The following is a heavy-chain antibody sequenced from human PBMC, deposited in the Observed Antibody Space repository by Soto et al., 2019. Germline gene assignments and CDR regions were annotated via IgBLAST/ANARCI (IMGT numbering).Heavy chain of an antibody. CDR2: IYWDDDQ. CDR3: AHAYGGTSWPNDVFDV. J-gene: IGHJ3*01. Sequence: QITLKESGPTLVKPTQTLTLTCTFSGFSLSADGVGVGWIRQPPGKALEWLALIYWDDDQRYSPSLKTRLTIPNDPSKNQVVLTMTNMDPVDTATYYCAHAYGGTSWPNDVFDVWGQGTVVTVSS. D-gene: IGHD2-2*01. CDR1: GFSLSADGVG. V-gene: IGHV2-5*02.